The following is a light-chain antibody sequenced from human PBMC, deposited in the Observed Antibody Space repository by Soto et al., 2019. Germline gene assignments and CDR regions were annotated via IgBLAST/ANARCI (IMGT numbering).Light chain of an antibody. CDR1: QSVSSN. Sequence: EVVLTQSPGTLSLSPGERATLSCRASQSVSSNYLAWYQQKPGQAPRLLIYGASTMATGIPARFSGSGSGTEFTLSISSLQSEDSAVYYCQQYNNWPTFGQGTRLEIK. J-gene: IGKJ5*01. CDR2: GAS. V-gene: IGKV3-15*01. CDR3: QQYNNWPT.